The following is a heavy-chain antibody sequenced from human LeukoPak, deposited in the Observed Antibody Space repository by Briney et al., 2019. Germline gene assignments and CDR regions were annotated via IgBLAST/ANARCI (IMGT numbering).Heavy chain of an antibody. CDR2: IHHDGRT. V-gene: IGHV4-34*01. J-gene: IGHJ3*01. D-gene: IGHD4-17*01. Sequence: PQTLALTCAVYGGSLSGHYWSWIRQSPGKGLEWIGDIHHDGRTKYSPSLKSRVSILLDTSKNEVSLRLTPVTAADTALYFCAREPVPQDYGDTVNAYDLWGQGTMVIVPS. CDR1: GGSLSGHY. CDR3: AREPVPQDYGDTVNAYDL.